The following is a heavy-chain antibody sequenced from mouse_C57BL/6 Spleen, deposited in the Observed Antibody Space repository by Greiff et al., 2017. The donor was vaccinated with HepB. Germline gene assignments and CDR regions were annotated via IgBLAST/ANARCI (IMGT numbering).Heavy chain of an antibody. D-gene: IGHD1-1*01. Sequence: VQLQQSGAELVRPGASVKLSCKASGYTFTDYYINWVKQRPGQGLEWIARIYPGSGNTYYNEKFKGKATLTAEKSSSTAYMQLSSLTSEDSAVYFCARKHYGSSPWYFDVWGTGTTVTVSS. CDR1: GYTFTDYY. CDR2: IYPGSGNT. J-gene: IGHJ1*03. CDR3: ARKHYGSSPWYFDV. V-gene: IGHV1-76*01.